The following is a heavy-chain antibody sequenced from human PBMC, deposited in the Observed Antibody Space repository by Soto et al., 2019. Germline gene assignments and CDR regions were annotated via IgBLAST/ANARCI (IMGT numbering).Heavy chain of an antibody. J-gene: IGHJ4*02. D-gene: IGHD1-26*01. V-gene: IGHV3-23*01. CDR2: IGGSGVST. CDR3: EGGNYLSPLDY. CDR1: GFTFINYA. Sequence: GGSLRLSCAASGFTFINYAMSWVLQAPGKGLEWVSAIGGSGVSTYYADSVKGRFTISRDNSKNTLYLQMNSLRAEDTAVEVCEGGNYLSPLDYWGQGTRVTVSS.